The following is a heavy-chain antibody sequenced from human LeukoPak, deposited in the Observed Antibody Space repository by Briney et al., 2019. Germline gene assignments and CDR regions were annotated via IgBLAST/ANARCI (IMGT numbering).Heavy chain of an antibody. J-gene: IGHJ6*03. CDR3: ARDYSAASSPTPKVDYYYYYMDV. CDR1: GFTVSSNY. V-gene: IGHV3-53*01. Sequence: GGSLRLSCAASGFTVSSNYMSWVRQAPGKGLEWVSVIYSGGSTYCADSVKGRFTISRDNSKNTLYLHMNSLRAEDTAVYYCARDYSAASSPTPKVDYYYYYMDVWGKGTTVTVSS. CDR2: IYSGGST. D-gene: IGHD6-13*01.